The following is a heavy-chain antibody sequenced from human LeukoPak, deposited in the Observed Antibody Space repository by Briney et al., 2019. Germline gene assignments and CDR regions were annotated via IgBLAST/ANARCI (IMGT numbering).Heavy chain of an antibody. CDR1: VYTFTGYY. CDR2: INPNSGGT. CDR3: ASSPGTMIVALDY. J-gene: IGHJ4*02. V-gene: IGHV1-2*02. Sequence: GASVKVSCKASVYTFTGYYMHWVRQAPGQGLEWMGWINPNSGGTNYAQKFQGRVTMTRDTSISTAYMELSRLRSDDTAVYYCASSPGTMIVALDYWGQGTLVTVSS. D-gene: IGHD3-22*01.